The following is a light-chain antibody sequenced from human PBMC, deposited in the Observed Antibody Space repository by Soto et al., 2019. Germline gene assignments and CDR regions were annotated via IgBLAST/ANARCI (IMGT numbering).Light chain of an antibody. J-gene: IGKJ1*01. CDR2: KAS. V-gene: IGKV1-5*03. CDR3: QQYNSYSWT. CDR1: QSISSW. Sequence: DIQMTQSPSTLSASVGDRVTITCRASQSISSWLAWYQQKPGKAPKLLIYKASSLESGVPSRFSGSGSGTEFTLTIISLQPDDFATYYSQQYNSYSWTFGQGTKVEIK.